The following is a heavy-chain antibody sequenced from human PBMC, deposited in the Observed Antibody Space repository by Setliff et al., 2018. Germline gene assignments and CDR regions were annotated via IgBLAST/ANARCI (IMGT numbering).Heavy chain of an antibody. Sequence: SETLSLTCAVSGYSISSGYNWGWIRQPPGKGLEWIASIYYRGSTSYNSSLKSRVSISVDTSKSQFSLKLTSVTAADTAVYYCARHASSGLQTFDFWGQGALVTVSS. D-gene: IGHD6-13*01. J-gene: IGHJ4*02. CDR1: GYSISSGYN. CDR2: IYYRGST. V-gene: IGHV4-38-2*01. CDR3: ARHASSGLQTFDF.